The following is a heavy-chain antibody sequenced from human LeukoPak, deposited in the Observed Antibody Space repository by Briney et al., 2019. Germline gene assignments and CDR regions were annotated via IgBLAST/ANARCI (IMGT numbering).Heavy chain of an antibody. CDR3: ARHVSGIYGSRGDLDH. J-gene: IGHJ4*02. CDR1: GASISSYY. Sequence: SETLSLTCTVSGASISSYYWSWIRQPPGMRLEWIGYIHSNGGTNYNPSLKSRITMLVDASKNQFSLKLNSVTAADTAVYYCARHVSGIYGSRGDLDHWGPGTLVTVSS. V-gene: IGHV4-59*08. D-gene: IGHD3-10*01. CDR2: IHSNGGT.